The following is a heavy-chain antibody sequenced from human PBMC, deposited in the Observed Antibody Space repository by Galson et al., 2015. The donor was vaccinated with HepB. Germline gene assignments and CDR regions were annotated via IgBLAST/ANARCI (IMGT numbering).Heavy chain of an antibody. V-gene: IGHV1-46*01. CDR1: GYTFTSYY. CDR3: AGGAPGEDIVVVPAAIEFFY. D-gene: IGHD2-2*01. CDR2: INPSGGST. J-gene: IGHJ4*02. Sequence: QSGAEVKKPGASVKVSCKASGYTFTSYYMHWVRQAPGQGLEWMGIINPSGGSTSYAQKFQGRVTMTRDTSTSTVYMELSSLRSEDTAVYYCAGGAPGEDIVVVPAAIEFFYWGQGTLVTVSS.